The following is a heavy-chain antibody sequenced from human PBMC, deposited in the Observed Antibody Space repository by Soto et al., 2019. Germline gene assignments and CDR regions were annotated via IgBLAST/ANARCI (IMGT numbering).Heavy chain of an antibody. J-gene: IGHJ3*02. CDR2: ISSSSSYI. D-gene: IGHD3-16*01. CDR1: GFTVSSYS. Sequence: GGSLRLSCVTSGFTVSSYSMNWVRQAPGKGLEWVSSISSSSSYIYYADSVKGRFTISRDNAKNSLYLQMNSLRAEDTAVYYCAREGALVAFDIWGQGTMVTVSS. CDR3: AREGALVAFDI. V-gene: IGHV3-21*01.